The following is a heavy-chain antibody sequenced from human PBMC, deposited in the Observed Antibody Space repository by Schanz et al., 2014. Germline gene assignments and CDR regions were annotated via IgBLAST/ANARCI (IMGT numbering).Heavy chain of an antibody. V-gene: IGHV3-23*01. CDR2: ISHSGGSK. CDR3: AKQIYYDILTVTRT. CDR1: GFTFNSYA. Sequence: EVQLLESGGGLVQPGGSLRLSCAASGFTFNSYAMTWVRQAPGKGLEWVSSISHSGGSKYYADSVKGRFTISRDNSENTLYLQMNSLSADDTAVYYCAKQIYYDILTVTRTWGQGTLVTVSS. J-gene: IGHJ5*02. D-gene: IGHD3-9*01.